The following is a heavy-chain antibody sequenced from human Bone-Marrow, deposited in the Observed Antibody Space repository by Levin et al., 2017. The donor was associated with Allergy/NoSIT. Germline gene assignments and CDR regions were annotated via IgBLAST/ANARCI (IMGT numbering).Heavy chain of an antibody. CDR2: IIPIFGTA. CDR1: GGTFSSYA. J-gene: IGHJ6*02. Sequence: KISCKASGGTFSSYAISWVRQAPGQGLEWMGGIIPIFGTANYAQKFQGRVTITADKSTSTAYMELSSLRSEDTAVYYCARDSLREDYYYYYGMDVWGQGTTVTVSS. CDR3: ARDSLREDYYYYYGMDV. V-gene: IGHV1-69*06.